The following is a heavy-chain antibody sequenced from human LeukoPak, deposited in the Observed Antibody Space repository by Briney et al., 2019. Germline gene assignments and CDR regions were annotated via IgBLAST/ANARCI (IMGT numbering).Heavy chain of an antibody. CDR2: ISAYNGNT. D-gene: IGHD2-2*01. CDR1: GYTFTSYG. V-gene: IGHV1-18*01. J-gene: IGHJ4*02. Sequence: ASVKVSCKASGYTFTSYGISWVRQAPGQGLEWMGWISAYNGNTNYAQKLQGRVTMTTDTSTSTAYMELSRLRSDDTAVYYCARVRDQLPFDYWGQGTLVTVSS. CDR3: ARVRDQLPFDY.